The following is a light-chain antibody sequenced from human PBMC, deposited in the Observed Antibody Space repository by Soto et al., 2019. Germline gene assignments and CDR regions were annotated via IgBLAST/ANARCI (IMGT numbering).Light chain of an antibody. Sequence: QSALTQPASVSGSPGQSITISCSGTSSDVGDYYYVSWYQQHPGKAPKLLIYGDNKRPSGIPDRFSGSKSGTSATLGITGFQTGDEADYYCGSWDSSLSAYVFGTGTKLTVL. CDR1: SSDVGDYYY. CDR3: GSWDSSLSAYV. CDR2: GDN. J-gene: IGLJ1*01. V-gene: IGLV1-51*01.